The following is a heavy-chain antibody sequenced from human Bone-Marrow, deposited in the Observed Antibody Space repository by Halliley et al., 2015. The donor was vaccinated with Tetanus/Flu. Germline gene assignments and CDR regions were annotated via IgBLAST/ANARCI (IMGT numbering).Heavy chain of an antibody. CDR1: GGSISSGGYY. CDR3: ASGQKWLAFDY. Sequence: TLSLTCTVSGGSISSGGYYWSWIRQPPGKGLEWIGCLYNGGSTSYNPSLKSRVTMSMDTSKNQFSLKLTSVTAAETAIYYCASGQKWLAFDYWGQGTLATVSS. D-gene: IGHD6-19*01. J-gene: IGHJ4*02. V-gene: IGHV4-61*02. CDR2: LYNGGST.